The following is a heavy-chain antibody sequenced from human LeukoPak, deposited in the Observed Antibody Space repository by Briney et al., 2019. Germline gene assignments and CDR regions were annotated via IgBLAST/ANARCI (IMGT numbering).Heavy chain of an antibody. CDR2: IYYSGST. CDR1: GGSISSYY. CDR3: ARFLAAGTGDY. V-gene: IGHV4-59*01. J-gene: IGHJ4*02. D-gene: IGHD6-13*01. Sequence: SETQSLTCTVSGGSISSYYWSWIRQPPGKGLEWIGYIYYSGSTNYNPSLKSRVTISVDTSKNQFSLKLSSVTAADTAVYYCARFLAAGTGDYWGQGTLVTVSS.